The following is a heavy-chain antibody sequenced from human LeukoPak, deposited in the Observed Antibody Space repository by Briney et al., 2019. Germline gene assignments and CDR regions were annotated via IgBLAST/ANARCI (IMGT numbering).Heavy chain of an antibody. Sequence: GGSLRLSCAASGFTFSSYGMHWVRQAPGKGLEWVAVIWYDGSNKYYADSVKGRFTISRHNSKNTLYLQMNSLRAEDTAVYYCARDANLILGYCSGGSCYPYYFDYWGQGTLVTVSS. CDR1: GFTFSSYG. V-gene: IGHV3-33*01. D-gene: IGHD2-15*01. CDR2: IWYDGSNK. CDR3: ARDANLILGYCSGGSCYPYYFDY. J-gene: IGHJ4*02.